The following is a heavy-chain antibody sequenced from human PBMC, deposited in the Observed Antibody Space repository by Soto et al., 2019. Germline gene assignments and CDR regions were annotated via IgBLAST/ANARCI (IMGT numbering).Heavy chain of an antibody. V-gene: IGHV4-61*01. Sequence: SETLSLTCTVSGGSVSSGSYYWSWIRQPPGKGLEWFGYIYYSGSTNYNPSLKSRVTISVDTSKNQFSLKLSSVTAADTAVYYCATYGSTTPENFYYYYYGMDVWGQGTTVTVSS. D-gene: IGHD3-10*01. CDR2: IYYSGST. CDR1: GGSVSSGSYY. CDR3: ATYGSTTPENFYYYYYGMDV. J-gene: IGHJ6*02.